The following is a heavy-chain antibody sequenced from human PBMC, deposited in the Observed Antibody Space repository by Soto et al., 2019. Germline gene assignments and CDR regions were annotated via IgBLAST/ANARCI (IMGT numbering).Heavy chain of an antibody. CDR2: INHSGST. CDR3: ARERWYCSSTSCHNHRYYYYMDV. J-gene: IGHJ6*03. Sequence: SESRSLTCAVYGXSFSGYYWSWIRQPPGKGLEWIGEINHSGSTNYNPSLKSRVTISVDTSKNQFSLKLSSVTAADTAVYYCARERWYCSSTSCHNHRYYYYMDVWGKGTTVTVPS. V-gene: IGHV4-34*01. D-gene: IGHD2-2*01. CDR1: GXSFSGYY.